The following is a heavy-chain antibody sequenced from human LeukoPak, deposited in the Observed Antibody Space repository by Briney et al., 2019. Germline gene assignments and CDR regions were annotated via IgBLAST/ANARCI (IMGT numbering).Heavy chain of an antibody. CDR2: INHSGST. CDR3: ARRHGELTPYYHYGMDV. CDR1: GGSFSGYY. Sequence: SETLSLTCAVYGGSFSGYYWSWIRQPPGKGLEWIGEINHSGSTNYNPSLKSRVTISVDTYNNQFSLKLSSVTAADTAVYYCARRHGELTPYYHYGMDVWGQGTPVTVSS. D-gene: IGHD4-17*01. J-gene: IGHJ6*02. V-gene: IGHV4-34*01.